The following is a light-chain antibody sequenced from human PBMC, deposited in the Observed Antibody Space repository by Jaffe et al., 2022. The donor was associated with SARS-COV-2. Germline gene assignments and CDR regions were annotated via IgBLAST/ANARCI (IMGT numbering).Light chain of an antibody. V-gene: IGLV3-9*01. CDR3: QVWDSGTLV. Sequence: SYELTQPVSVSVALGQTASIICGGDNVGGKNLHWYQQRPGQAPVLVISTKSSHSSSGFPDRFSVSSSGDTATLTISGAQGGDEGDYYCQVWDSGTLVFGTGTRVSVL. CDR2: TKS. J-gene: IGLJ1*01. CDR1: NVGGKN.